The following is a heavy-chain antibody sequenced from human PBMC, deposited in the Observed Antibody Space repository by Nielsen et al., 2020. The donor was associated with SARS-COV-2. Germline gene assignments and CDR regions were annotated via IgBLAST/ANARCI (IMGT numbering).Heavy chain of an antibody. D-gene: IGHD1-7*01. CDR3: ARGPPLGRLELVPFDY. J-gene: IGHJ4*02. CDR2: FDPEDGET. CDR1: GYTLTELS. V-gene: IGHV1-24*01. Sequence: ASVKVSCKVSGYTLTELSMHWVRQAPGKGLEWMGGFDPEDGETIYAQKFQGRVTITADESTSTAYMELSSLRSEDTAVYYCARGPPLGRLELVPFDYWGQGTLDTVSS.